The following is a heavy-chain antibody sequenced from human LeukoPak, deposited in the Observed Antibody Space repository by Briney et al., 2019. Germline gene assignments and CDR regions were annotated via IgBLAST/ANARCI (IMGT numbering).Heavy chain of an antibody. CDR2: IYYTGSV. Sequence: SETLSLTCSVSGGSVSRYYWSWIRQSPWKGLQWIASIYYTGSVNYNPSLKSRVTMSIDTSKNQFSLKLSSVTAADSAVYFCARRNSGWNDSKGWFDPWGQGTLVTVSS. CDR1: GGSVSRYY. CDR3: ARRNSGWNDSKGWFDP. J-gene: IGHJ5*02. V-gene: IGHV4-59*08. D-gene: IGHD1-1*01.